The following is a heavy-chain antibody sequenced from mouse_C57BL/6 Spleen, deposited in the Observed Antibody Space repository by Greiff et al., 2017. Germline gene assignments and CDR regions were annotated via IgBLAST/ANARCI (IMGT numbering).Heavy chain of an antibody. CDR2: INPSSGYT. V-gene: IGHV1-7*01. CDR1: GYTFTSYW. J-gene: IGHJ3*01. Sequence: QVQLQQSGAELAKPGASVKLSCKASGYTFTSYWMHWVKQRPGQGLEWIGNINPSSGYTTYNQKFKDKATLTADNSSSTAYMQLSSLTYGDSAVYYCAIDDGFAYWGQGTLVTVSA. D-gene: IGHD2-3*01. CDR3: AIDDGFAY.